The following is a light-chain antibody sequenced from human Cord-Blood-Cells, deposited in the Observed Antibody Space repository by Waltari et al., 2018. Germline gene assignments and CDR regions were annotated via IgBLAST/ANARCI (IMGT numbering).Light chain of an antibody. J-gene: IGKJ3*01. Sequence: DIQMTQPPSSLPASVGDRVTITYLASQSISSHLNWYQQKPGKAPKLVIYAASSLQSGFPSRFSRSRSGTDFTLTISSLQPEDFATYYCQQSYSTPLFAFGPGTKVDIK. CDR3: QQSYSTPLFA. CDR1: QSISSH. CDR2: AAS. V-gene: IGKV1-39*01.